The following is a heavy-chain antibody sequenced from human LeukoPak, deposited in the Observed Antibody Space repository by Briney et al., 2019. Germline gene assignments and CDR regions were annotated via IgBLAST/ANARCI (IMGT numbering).Heavy chain of an antibody. J-gene: IGHJ2*01. D-gene: IGHD3-22*01. CDR3: ARASNYDTSGYYFYWYFDL. Sequence: SDTLSLTCTISGDFGRSISSYYWSWIRQPPGKGLEWIGYVYYSGSTNYNPSLKSRVTISIDTSKTQFSLKLNSVTAADTAVYYCARASNYDTSGYYFYWYFDLWGRGTLVTVSS. CDR1: GDFGRSISSYY. V-gene: IGHV4-59*13. CDR2: VYYSGST.